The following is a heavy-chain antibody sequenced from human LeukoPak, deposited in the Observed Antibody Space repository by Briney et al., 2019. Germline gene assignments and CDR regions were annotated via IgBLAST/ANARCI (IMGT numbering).Heavy chain of an antibody. J-gene: IGHJ4*02. CDR3: ARGTRWYPY. D-gene: IGHD6-13*01. Sequence: SETLSLTCAVYGGSFSGYYWSWIRQPPGKGLEWIGEINHSGSTNYNPSLKSRVTISVDTSKNQFSLKLSSVTAADTAVYYCARGTRWYPYWGQGTLVTVSS. CDR2: INHSGST. V-gene: IGHV4-34*01. CDR1: GGSFSGYY.